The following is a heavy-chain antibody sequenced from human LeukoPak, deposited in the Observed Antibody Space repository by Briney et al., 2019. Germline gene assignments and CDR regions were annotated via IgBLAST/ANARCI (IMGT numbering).Heavy chain of an antibody. CDR2: ISGSGGST. J-gene: IGHJ5*02. V-gene: IGHV3-23*01. CDR3: AKDGDDYGDYGRSDNWFDP. Sequence: PGGSLRLSCAASGFTFSSYAMSWVRQAPGKGLEWVSAISGSGGSTYYADSVKGRFTISRDNSKNTLYLQMNSLRAEDTAVYYCAKDGDDYGDYGRSDNWFDPWSQGTLVTVSS. CDR1: GFTFSSYA. D-gene: IGHD4-17*01.